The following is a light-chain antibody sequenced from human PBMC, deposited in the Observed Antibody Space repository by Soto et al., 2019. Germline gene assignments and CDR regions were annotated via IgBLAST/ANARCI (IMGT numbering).Light chain of an antibody. J-gene: IGKJ5*01. V-gene: IGKV3-20*01. Sequence: EVVLTQSPVTLSLSRGERGPIYCTASQSVRTSLAWYQNKPGQAPRLLIYGASRRATGIPDRFSGSGSGTDFTLTISRLEPEDSAVYYCQQYDSSPITFGQGTRLEIK. CDR1: QSVRTS. CDR2: GAS. CDR3: QQYDSSPIT.